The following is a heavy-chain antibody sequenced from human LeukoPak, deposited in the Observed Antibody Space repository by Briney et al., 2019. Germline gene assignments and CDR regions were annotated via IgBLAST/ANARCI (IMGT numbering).Heavy chain of an antibody. CDR1: GGSFSGYY. CDR2: INHSGST. Sequence: PSETLSLTCAVYGGSFSGYYWSWIPQPPGKGLEWIGEINHSGSTNYNPSLKSRVTISVDTSKNQFSLKLSSVTAADTAVYYCARAGGIRLGYWGQGTLVTVSS. D-gene: IGHD1-14*01. CDR3: ARAGGIRLGY. J-gene: IGHJ4*02. V-gene: IGHV4-34*01.